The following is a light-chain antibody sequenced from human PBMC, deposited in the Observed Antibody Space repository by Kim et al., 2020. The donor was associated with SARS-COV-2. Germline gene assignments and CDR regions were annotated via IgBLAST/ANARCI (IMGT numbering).Light chain of an antibody. V-gene: IGKV3-11*01. CDR1: QSVSSY. CDR3: QQRSNWPRLT. J-gene: IGKJ4*01. CDR2: DAS. Sequence: EIVLTQSPATLSLSPGARATLSCRASQSVSSYLAWYQQKPGQAPRRLIYDASNRATGIPARFSGSGSGTDFTLTISSLEPEDFAVYYCQQRSNWPRLTFGGGTKVDIK.